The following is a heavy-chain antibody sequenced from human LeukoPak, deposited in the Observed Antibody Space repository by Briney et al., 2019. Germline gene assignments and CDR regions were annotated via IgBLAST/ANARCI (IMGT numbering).Heavy chain of an antibody. Sequence: PSETLSLTCAVSGVSISSHCWGWIRQPPGKGLEWIASICYTGSTEYSPSLKSRVTMSVDTSKNQFSLRLMSVTAADTAVYFCARDPSYYGSGRVRWFDPWGQGTLVSVPS. CDR3: ARDPSYYGSGRVRWFDP. CDR1: GVSISSHC. CDR2: ICYTGST. D-gene: IGHD3-10*01. V-gene: IGHV4-59*11. J-gene: IGHJ5*02.